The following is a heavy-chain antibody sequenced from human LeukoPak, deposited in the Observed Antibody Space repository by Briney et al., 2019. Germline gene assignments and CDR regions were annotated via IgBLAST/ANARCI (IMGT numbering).Heavy chain of an antibody. J-gene: IGHJ4*02. D-gene: IGHD4-17*01. Sequence: GGSLRLSCAASGFGFSSFWMHWVRQAPGKGLVWVSRIDNDGSSTTYADSVKGRFTISRDNAENTLYLQLSSLRGEDTAVYYCARPKDSGDSVVAFDSWGQGTLVTVSS. CDR1: GFGFSSFW. CDR3: ARPKDSGDSVVAFDS. CDR2: IDNDGSST. V-gene: IGHV3-74*01.